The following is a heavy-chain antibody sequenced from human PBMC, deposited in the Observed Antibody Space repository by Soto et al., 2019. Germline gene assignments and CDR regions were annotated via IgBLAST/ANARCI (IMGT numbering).Heavy chain of an antibody. CDR2: IYYSWST. CDR1: GVSISSYY. CDR3: ARGRWIQLWGGGYFDY. D-gene: IGHD5-18*01. Sequence: QVQLQESGPGLVKPSETLSLTCTVSGVSISSYYWSWIRQPPGKGLEWIGYIYYSWSTNYNPSLKRRVTISVDTYKNRFSLQLRSVPAADTAVYYCARGRWIQLWGGGYFDYWGQGTLVTVSS. V-gene: IGHV4-59*01. J-gene: IGHJ4*02.